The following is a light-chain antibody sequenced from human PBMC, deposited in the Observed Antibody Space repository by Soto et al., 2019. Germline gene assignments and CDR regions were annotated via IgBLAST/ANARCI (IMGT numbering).Light chain of an antibody. V-gene: IGLV2-14*03. J-gene: IGLJ2*01. CDR3: SSFTSSDALL. CDR1: SSDIATSDY. Sequence: QSGLTQPASVSGSPGQSITISCTGTSSDIATSDYVSWFQHHPGEAPKIILYDVNNRPSGVSDRFSGSKSGNTASLTISGLQAEDEADYYCSSFTSSDALLFGGGTKVTVL. CDR2: DVN.